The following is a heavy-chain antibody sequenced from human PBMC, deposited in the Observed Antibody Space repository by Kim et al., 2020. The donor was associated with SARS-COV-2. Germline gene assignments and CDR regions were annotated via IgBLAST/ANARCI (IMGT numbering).Heavy chain of an antibody. D-gene: IGHD3-3*01. CDR2: IYHGDSDT. CDR1: GYTFSSYW. CDR3: ARHRDWSDAFEI. Sequence: GESLKISCRGSGYTFSSYWIGWVRQKPGKGLEWMGIIYHGDSDTRYSPSFPGQVTISADKSISTAYLQWSSLKASDTAMFYCARHRDWSDAFEIWGQGTMVTVSS. V-gene: IGHV5-51*01. J-gene: IGHJ3*02.